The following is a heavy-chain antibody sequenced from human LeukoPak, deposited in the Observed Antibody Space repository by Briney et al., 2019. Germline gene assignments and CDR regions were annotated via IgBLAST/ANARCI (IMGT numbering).Heavy chain of an antibody. V-gene: IGHV3-15*01. D-gene: IGHD2-8*01. CDR1: GLTVSSNS. J-gene: IGHJ4*02. Sequence: PGGSLRLSCAASGLTVSSNSMSWVRQAPGKGLEWVGRIKSKTDGGTTDYAAPVKGRFTISRDDSKNTLYLQMNSLKTEDTAVYYCTTEFKILYAFHWGQGTLVTVSS. CDR2: IKSKTDGGTT. CDR3: TTEFKILYAFH.